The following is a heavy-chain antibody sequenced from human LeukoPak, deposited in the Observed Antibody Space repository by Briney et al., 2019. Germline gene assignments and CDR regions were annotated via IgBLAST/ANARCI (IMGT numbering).Heavy chain of an antibody. CDR3: ATDRVYRSSGRSWGFFDY. Sequence: APVKVSCKISGYSLSDLSIHGVREAPGEGLEWMGGFDSENNKMVYSQKFQGRVTMTEDTSADTAYMELTSLRSEDTAVYFCATDRVYRSSGRSWGFFDYWGQGSLVIVSS. CDR1: GYSLSDLS. J-gene: IGHJ4*02. CDR2: FDSENNKM. V-gene: IGHV1-24*01. D-gene: IGHD6-19*01.